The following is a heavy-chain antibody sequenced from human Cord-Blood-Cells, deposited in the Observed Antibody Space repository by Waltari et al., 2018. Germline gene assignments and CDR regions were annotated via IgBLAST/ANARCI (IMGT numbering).Heavy chain of an antibody. Sequence: QVQLQESGPGLVKPSQTLSLTCTVSGGSIGSGGYYWRWTGPPTGKGLEWIGYIYYSGSTYCNPSLKSRVTISVHTSKNQCSLKLSSVPAADTAVYYCARGPLGIRRGWEFDYWGQGTLVTVSS. CDR1: GGSIGSGGYY. CDR2: IYYSGST. J-gene: IGHJ4*02. CDR3: ARGPLGIRRGWEFDY. V-gene: IGHV4-31*03. D-gene: IGHD7-27*01.